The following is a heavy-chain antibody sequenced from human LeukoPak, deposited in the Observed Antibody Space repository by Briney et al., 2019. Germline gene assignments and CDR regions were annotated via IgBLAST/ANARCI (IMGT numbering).Heavy chain of an antibody. CDR2: IRASGGTA. V-gene: IGHV3-23*01. CDR3: ARSRYDYIWGIDY. Sequence: GTLRLSCSASGFTFSSYAMSWVRQAPGKGLEWVSAIRASGGTAYYADSVKGRFTISRDNAKNTLYLQMNSLRDEDTAVFYCARSRYDYIWGIDYWGQGTLVTISS. D-gene: IGHD3-16*01. CDR1: GFTFSSYA. J-gene: IGHJ4*02.